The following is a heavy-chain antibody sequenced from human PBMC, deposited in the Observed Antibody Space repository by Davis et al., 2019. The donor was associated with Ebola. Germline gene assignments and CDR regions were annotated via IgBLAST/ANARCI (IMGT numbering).Heavy chain of an antibody. CDR3: ARGLFSRGRDY. V-gene: IGHV3-53*01. D-gene: IGHD6-13*01. CDR1: GFTFSSYS. J-gene: IGHJ4*02. Sequence: GGSLRLSCAASGFTFSSYSMNWVRQAPGKGLEWVSVIYSGGSTYYADSVKGRFTISRDNSKNTLYLQMNSLRAEDTAVYYCARGLFSRGRDYWGQGTLVTVSS. CDR2: IYSGGST.